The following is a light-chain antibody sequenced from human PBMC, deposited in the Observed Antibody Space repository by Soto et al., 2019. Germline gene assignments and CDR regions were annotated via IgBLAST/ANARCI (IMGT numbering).Light chain of an antibody. CDR2: AAS. J-gene: IGKJ1*01. Sequence: DIQMTQSPSSLSASVGDRVTITCRASQVISNYLAWYQQKPGKVPKLLIYAASTLQSGVPFRFSGSGSGTDFTLTISSLQPEDVATYSCQKYNSAPWTFGQGTKVEIK. CDR1: QVISNY. V-gene: IGKV1-27*01. CDR3: QKYNSAPWT.